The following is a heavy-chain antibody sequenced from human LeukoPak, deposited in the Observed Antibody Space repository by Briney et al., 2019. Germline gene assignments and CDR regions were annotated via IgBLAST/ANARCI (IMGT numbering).Heavy chain of an antibody. V-gene: IGHV3-33*01. CDR2: IWYDGSNK. Sequence: GGSLRLSCAASGFTFSSYAMHWVCQAPGKGLEWVAVIWYDGSNKYYADSVKGRFTISRDNSKNTLYLQMNSLRAEDTAVYYCARDGPYDYVWGSYRNNNWFDPWGQGTLVTVSS. CDR3: ARDGPYDYVWGSYRNNNWFDP. CDR1: GFTFSSYA. J-gene: IGHJ5*02. D-gene: IGHD3-16*02.